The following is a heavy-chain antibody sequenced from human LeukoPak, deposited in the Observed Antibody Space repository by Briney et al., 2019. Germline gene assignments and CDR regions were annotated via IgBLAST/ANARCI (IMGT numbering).Heavy chain of an antibody. D-gene: IGHD3-10*02. CDR1: GFTFSDYS. CDR2: ISGSGSYI. Sequence: GGSLRLSCAASGFTFSDYSMNWVRQTPRKGLEWVSCISGSGSYIYYADSVKGRFTISRDNAKNSLHLQVNSLRAEDTAVYYCAELGITMIGGVWGKGTTVIISS. V-gene: IGHV3-21*06. J-gene: IGHJ6*04. CDR3: AELGITMIGGV.